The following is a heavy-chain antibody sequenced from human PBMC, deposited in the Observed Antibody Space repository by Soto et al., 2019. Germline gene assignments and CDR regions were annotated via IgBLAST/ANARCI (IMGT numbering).Heavy chain of an antibody. D-gene: IGHD3-3*02. V-gene: IGHV4-39*01. J-gene: IGHJ6*02. CDR3: ARHQGDHFWSGFSQYYYGMDV. CDR1: GGSISSSNYY. Sequence: SETLSLTCTVSGGSISSSNYYWGWIRQPPGKGLEWIGSIYYSGSTYYNPSLKSRVTISVDTSKNQFSLKLSSVTAADTAVYYCARHQGDHFWSGFSQYYYGMDVWGQGTTVTVSS. CDR2: IYYSGST.